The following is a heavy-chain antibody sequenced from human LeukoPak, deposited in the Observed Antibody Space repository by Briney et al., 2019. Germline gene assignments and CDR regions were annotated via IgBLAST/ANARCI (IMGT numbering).Heavy chain of an antibody. J-gene: IGHJ3*02. V-gene: IGHV3-48*01. CDR2: ISSARGTI. Sequence: PRRSLRLSSATTGFTFSRNSMNWVRHAPGKRLEWVSYISSARGTIYYADSVKGRFTISRDNAKNSLYLQMNSPRAQDTAVYYCARDGFVLEYLTSNAFDICGQGTMVTGCS. D-gene: IGHD3-3*01. CDR3: ARDGFVLEYLTSNAFDI. CDR1: GFTFSRNS.